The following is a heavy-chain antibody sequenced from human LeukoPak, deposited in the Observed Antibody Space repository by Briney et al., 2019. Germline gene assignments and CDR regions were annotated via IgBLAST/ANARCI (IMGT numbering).Heavy chain of an antibody. D-gene: IGHD6-19*01. J-gene: IGHJ6*03. CDR1: GDSVSSNSAA. CDR2: TYYRSKWYN. Sequence: QTLSLTCAISGDSVSSNSAAWNWIRQSPSRGLEWLGRTYYRSKWYNDYAVSMKSRITINPDTSKNQFSLQLNSVTPEDTAVYYCARADERYSSGYRYYYYYYMDVWGKGTTVTVSS. V-gene: IGHV6-1*01. CDR3: ARADERYSSGYRYYYYYYMDV.